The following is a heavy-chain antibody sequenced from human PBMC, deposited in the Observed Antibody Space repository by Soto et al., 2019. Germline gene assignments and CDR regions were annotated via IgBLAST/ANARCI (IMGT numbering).Heavy chain of an antibody. J-gene: IGHJ6*02. Sequence: EVQLVESGGGLVQPGGSLRLSCTASGFMFSTYLMSWVRQAPGKGLEWVASVRQGGNEKFYVDSVKGRVTISRDKAKKSLYLQMNSLRAEDTCVYYCVGALTYEVPYYYYGMDVWGQGTTVTVSS. CDR3: VGALTYEVPYYYYGMDV. D-gene: IGHD3-16*01. V-gene: IGHV3-7*01. CDR2: VRQGGNEK. CDR1: GFMFSTYL.